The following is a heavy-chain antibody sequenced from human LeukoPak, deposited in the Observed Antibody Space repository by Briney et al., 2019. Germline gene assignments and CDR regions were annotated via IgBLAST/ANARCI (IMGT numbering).Heavy chain of an antibody. CDR1: GYTFTSYD. V-gene: IGHV1-8*01. CDR3: ARGLRRWYSYVYGY. Sequence: ASVKVSCKASGYTFTSYDINWVRQATGQGLEWMGWMNPNSGNTGYAQKFQGRVTMTRNTSISTAYMELSSLRSEDTAVYYCARGLRRWYSYVYGYWGQGTLVTVSS. D-gene: IGHD5-18*01. CDR2: MNPNSGNT. J-gene: IGHJ4*02.